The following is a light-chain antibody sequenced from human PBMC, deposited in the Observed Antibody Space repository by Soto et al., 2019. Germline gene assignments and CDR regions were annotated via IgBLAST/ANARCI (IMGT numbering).Light chain of an antibody. V-gene: IGLV2-8*01. J-gene: IGLJ1*01. Sequence: QSVLTQPPSASGSPGQSVTSCCTGASSDIGGYNYVSWYQQHPGKAPKLMIYEVSKRPSGVPDRFSGSKSGNTASLTVSGLQAEGEADYYCSSYAGSNNYVFGSGTKVTVL. CDR3: SSYAGSNNYV. CDR2: EVS. CDR1: SSDIGGYNY.